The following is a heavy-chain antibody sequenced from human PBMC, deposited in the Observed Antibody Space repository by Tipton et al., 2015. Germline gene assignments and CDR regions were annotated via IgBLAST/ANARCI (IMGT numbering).Heavy chain of an antibody. D-gene: IGHD3-9*01. CDR1: GGSISSYY. J-gene: IGHJ2*01. CDR2: ISHSGNT. V-gene: IGHV4-59*04. Sequence: TLSLTCTVSGGSISSYYWSWIRQPPGKGLEWIGSISHSGNTYYNPSLKSRVTMSRDTSKNQFSLKLTSVTAADTAVYYCACQDYDSLTRDYQTVDYWGRGTPVTVSS. CDR3: ACQDYDSLTRDYQTVDY.